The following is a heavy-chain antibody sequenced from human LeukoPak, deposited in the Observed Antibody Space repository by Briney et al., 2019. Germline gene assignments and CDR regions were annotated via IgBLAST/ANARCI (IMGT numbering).Heavy chain of an antibody. V-gene: IGHV4-34*01. CDR3: ARGDYDFWSGSVNYFDY. CDR1: GGSLSGYY. CDR2: ISHSGST. J-gene: IGHJ4*02. Sequence: PSETLSLTCAVYGGSLSGYYWSCIRRPPGPRLGWFREISHSGSTNYNPSLKSRVTISVDTSKNQFSLKLSSVTAADTAVYYCARGDYDFWSGSVNYFDYWGQGTLVTVSS. D-gene: IGHD3-3*01.